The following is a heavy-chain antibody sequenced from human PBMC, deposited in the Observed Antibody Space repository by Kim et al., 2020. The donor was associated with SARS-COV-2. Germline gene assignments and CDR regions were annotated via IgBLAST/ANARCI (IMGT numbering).Heavy chain of an antibody. J-gene: IGHJ4*02. Sequence: NYNPSLRSRVTISVDTSKNQFSLKLSSVTAADTAVYYCARSGGSYYPFDYWGQGTLVTVSS. CDR3: ARSGGSYYPFDY. V-gene: IGHV4-59*01. D-gene: IGHD1-26*01.